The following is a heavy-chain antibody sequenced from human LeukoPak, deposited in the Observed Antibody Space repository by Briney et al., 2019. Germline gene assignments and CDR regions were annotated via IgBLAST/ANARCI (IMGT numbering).Heavy chain of an antibody. CDR3: ARDRTYYYGSGSYQDFDY. V-gene: IGHV3-21*01. CDR2: ISSSSSYI. CDR1: GFTFSSYS. Sequence: GSLRLSCAASGFTFSSYSMNWVRQAPGKGLEWVSSISSSSSYIYYADSVKGRFTISRDNAKNSLYLQMNSLRAEDTAVYYCARDRTYYYGSGSYQDFDYWGQGTLVTVSS. J-gene: IGHJ4*02. D-gene: IGHD3-10*01.